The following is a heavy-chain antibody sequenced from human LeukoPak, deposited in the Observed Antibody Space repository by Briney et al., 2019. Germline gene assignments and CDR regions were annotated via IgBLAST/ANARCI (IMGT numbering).Heavy chain of an antibody. J-gene: IGHJ4*02. CDR2: INPNSGGT. Sequence: ASVKVSCKASGGTFSSYAISWVRQAPGQGLEWMGRINPNSGGTNYAQKFQGRVTMTRDTSISTAYMELSRLRSDDTAVYYCARGRDFDYWGQGTLVTVSS. CDR1: GGTFSSYA. CDR3: ARGRDFDY. V-gene: IGHV1-2*06.